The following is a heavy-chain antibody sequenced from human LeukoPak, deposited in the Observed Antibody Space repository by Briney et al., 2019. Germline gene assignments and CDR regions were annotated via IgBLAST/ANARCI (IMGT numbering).Heavy chain of an antibody. CDR1: GFTFSSYS. J-gene: IGHJ4*02. Sequence: GESLRLSCAASGFTFSSYSMIWVRQAPGKGLEWVSYISSSSNTIYYADSVKGRFTISRDNAKNSLYLQMNSLRAEDTAVYYCARDRRSVFDYWGQGTLVTVSS. CDR2: ISSSSNTI. V-gene: IGHV3-48*01. CDR3: ARDRRSVFDY.